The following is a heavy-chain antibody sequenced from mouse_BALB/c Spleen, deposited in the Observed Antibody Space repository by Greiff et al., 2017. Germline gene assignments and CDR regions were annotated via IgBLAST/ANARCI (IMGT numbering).Heavy chain of an antibody. D-gene: IGHD1-2*01. CDR3: ARGDYGYDYYAMDY. Sequence: EVKLMESGGGLVKPGGSLKPSCAASGFTFSSYAMSWVRQTPEKRLEWVASISDGGSYTYYPDSVKGRFTISRDNAKNNLYLQMSSLKSEDTAMYYCARGDYGYDYYAMDYWGQGTSVTVSS. V-gene: IGHV5-6*03. CDR1: GFTFSSYA. CDR2: ISDGGSYT. J-gene: IGHJ4*01.